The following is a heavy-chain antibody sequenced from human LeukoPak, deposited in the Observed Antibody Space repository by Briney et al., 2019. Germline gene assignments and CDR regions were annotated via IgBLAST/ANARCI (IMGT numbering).Heavy chain of an antibody. CDR2: INPSGGST. D-gene: IGHD2-15*01. V-gene: IGHV1-46*01. Sequence: VASVNVSCKASGYTFTSYYMHWVRQAPGQGLEWMGIINPSGGSTSYAQKFQGGVTMTRDTSTSTVYMELSSLRSEDTAVYYCARDLPYCSGGSCYPKFSALTSYYYGMDVWGQGTTITVSS. J-gene: IGHJ6*02. CDR1: GYTFTSYY. CDR3: ARDLPYCSGGSCYPKFSALTSYYYGMDV.